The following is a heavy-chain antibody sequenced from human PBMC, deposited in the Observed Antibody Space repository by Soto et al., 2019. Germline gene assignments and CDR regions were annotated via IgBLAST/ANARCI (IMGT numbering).Heavy chain of an antibody. CDR2: IPYSGRT. CDR3: ARHRGEYSSPRDY. CDR1: GGSISSSTYY. J-gene: IGHJ4*02. V-gene: IGHV4-39*01. Sequence: QLQLQESGPGLVKPSETLSLTCTVSGGSISSSTYYWGWVRQPPGKGLEWIASIPYSGRTYYNPSLMSRVTISLDTSKNQISLKLTSVTAADTAVYYCARHRGEYSSPRDYWCQGTLVTVSS. D-gene: IGHD6-13*01.